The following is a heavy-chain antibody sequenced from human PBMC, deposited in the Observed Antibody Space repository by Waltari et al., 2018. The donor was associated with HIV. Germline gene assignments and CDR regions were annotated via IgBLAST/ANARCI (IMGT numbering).Heavy chain of an antibody. CDR3: ARDKAQYYDSSGYWGSYFQH. V-gene: IGHV1-69*12. CDR1: GGTFSSYA. J-gene: IGHJ1*01. Sequence: QVQLVQSGAEVKKPGSSVKVSCKASGGTFSSYAISWVRRAPGRGREWMGGIIPIFGTANYEQKFQGRVTSTADESTSTAYMELSSLRSEDTAVYYCARDKAQYYDSSGYWGSYFQHWGQGTLVTVSS. D-gene: IGHD3-22*01. CDR2: IIPIFGTA.